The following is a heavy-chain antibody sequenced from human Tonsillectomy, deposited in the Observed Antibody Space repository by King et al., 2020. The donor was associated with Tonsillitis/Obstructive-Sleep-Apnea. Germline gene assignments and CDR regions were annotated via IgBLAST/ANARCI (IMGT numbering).Heavy chain of an antibody. Sequence: VQLQESGPGLIKPSQTLSLTCTVSGGSISNGAYYWSWIRHRPGKVLEWIGYSYSSGTTSYNPSLKSRVSISIDTSKNRFSLSLTSVTAADTAIYYCARDGDGMGNKDTWFDPWGQGTLVTVSS. CDR2: SYSSGTT. D-gene: IGHD7-27*01. J-gene: IGHJ5*02. CDR1: GGSISNGAYY. CDR3: ARDGDGMGNKDTWFDP. V-gene: IGHV4-31*03.